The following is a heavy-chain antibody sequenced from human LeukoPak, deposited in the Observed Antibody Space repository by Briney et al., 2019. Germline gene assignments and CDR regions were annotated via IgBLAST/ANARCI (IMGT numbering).Heavy chain of an antibody. CDR3: ARIHSSGWYFDP. J-gene: IGHJ5*02. Sequence: PSETLSLTCTVSGGSISSSNSCWGWIRQPPGKGLEWIGSFYYSGSTYYNPSLKSRVTISVDTSKNQFSLKLSSVTAADTAVYYCARIHSSGWYFDPWGQGTLVTVSS. CDR2: FYYSGST. V-gene: IGHV4-39*07. D-gene: IGHD6-19*01. CDR1: GGSISSSNSC.